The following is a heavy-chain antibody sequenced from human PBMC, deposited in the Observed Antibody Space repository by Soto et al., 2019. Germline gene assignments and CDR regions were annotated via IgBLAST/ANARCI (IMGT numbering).Heavy chain of an antibody. CDR1: GYTFPSYG. CDR3: ARGISRYDFWSGYYDYYYYMDV. CDR2: INAYNGNT. Sequence: ASVKVSCKASGYTFPSYGISWVRQAPGQGLEWMGWINAYNGNTNYAQKLQGRVTMTTNTSTSTAYMELSSLRSEDTAVYYCARGISRYDFWSGYYDYYYYMDVWGKGTTVTVSS. D-gene: IGHD3-3*01. J-gene: IGHJ6*03. V-gene: IGHV1-18*01.